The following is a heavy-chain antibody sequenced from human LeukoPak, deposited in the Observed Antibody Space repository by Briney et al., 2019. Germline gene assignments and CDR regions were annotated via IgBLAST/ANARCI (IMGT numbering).Heavy chain of an antibody. CDR2: ISGSGGST. CDR1: GFTFSSYA. J-gene: IGHJ4*02. V-gene: IGHV3-23*01. Sequence: GGSLRFSCAASGFTFSSYAMSWVRQAPGKGLEWVSAISGSGGSTYYADSVKGRFTISRDNAKNSLYLQMNSLRAEDMALYYCAKDIRASIAVAGPFDYWGQGTLVTVSS. CDR3: AKDIRASIAVAGPFDY. D-gene: IGHD6-19*01.